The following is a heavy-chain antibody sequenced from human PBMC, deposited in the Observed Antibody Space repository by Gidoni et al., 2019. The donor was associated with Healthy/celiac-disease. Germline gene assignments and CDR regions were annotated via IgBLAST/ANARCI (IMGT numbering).Heavy chain of an antibody. D-gene: IGHD6-19*01. CDR1: GGSISSSSYY. Sequence: QLQLQESGPGLVKPSETLSLTCTVPGGSISSSSYYWGWIRQPPGKGLEWIGSIYYSGSTYYNPSLKSRVTISVDTSKNQFSLKLSSVTAADTAVYYCARLMGSGWYIDYWGQGTLVTVSS. CDR2: IYYSGST. J-gene: IGHJ4*02. V-gene: IGHV4-39*01. CDR3: ARLMGSGWYIDY.